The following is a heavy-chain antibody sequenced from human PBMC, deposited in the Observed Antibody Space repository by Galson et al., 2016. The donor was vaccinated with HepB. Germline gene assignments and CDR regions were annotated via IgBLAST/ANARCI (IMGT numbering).Heavy chain of an antibody. V-gene: IGHV3-21*01. CDR3: ARGCRGGSCVDY. D-gene: IGHD2-15*01. CDR1: GFALSNYS. CDR2: ISIRSTYI. J-gene: IGHJ4*02. Sequence: SLRLSCAASGFALSNYSMHWVRQAPGKGLEWVSSISIRSTYIYYADSVRGRFTISRDNAKNSLYLQMNSLRAEDTAVYYCARGCRGGSCVDYWGQGTLVTVSS.